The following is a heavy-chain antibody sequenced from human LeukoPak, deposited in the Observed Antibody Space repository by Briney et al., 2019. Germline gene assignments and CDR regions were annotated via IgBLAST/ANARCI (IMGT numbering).Heavy chain of an antibody. Sequence: GASVKVSCKASGYTLSDHYMHWVRQAPGQGLEWVGWVNPNSGDTKSAQKFQGRVTMTRDTSMSTVYLELSSLRSDDTAIYYCARSGYCSGGTCYSGEGLSCDYWGQGPLVRVFS. J-gene: IGHJ4*02. V-gene: IGHV1-2*02. CDR2: VNPNSGDT. CDR3: ARSGYCSGGTCYSGEGLSCDY. D-gene: IGHD2-15*01. CDR1: GYTLSDHY.